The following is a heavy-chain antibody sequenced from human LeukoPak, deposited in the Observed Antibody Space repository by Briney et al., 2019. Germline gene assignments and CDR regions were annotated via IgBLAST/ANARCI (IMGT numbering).Heavy chain of an antibody. J-gene: IGHJ3*02. CDR2: IQSGGST. CDR3: AKLNHRGYSSGWYPLDAFDI. V-gene: IGHV3-66*04. D-gene: IGHD6-19*01. CDR1: GFTVNSNY. Sequence: GGSLRLSCAASGFTVNSNYMSWVRQAPGKGLEWVSVIQSGGSTYYADSVKGRFTISRDNSKNTLYLQMNSLRAEDTAVYYCAKLNHRGYSSGWYPLDAFDIWGQGTMVTVSS.